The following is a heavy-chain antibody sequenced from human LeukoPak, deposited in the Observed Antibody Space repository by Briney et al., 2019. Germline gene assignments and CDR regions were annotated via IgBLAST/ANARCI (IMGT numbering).Heavy chain of an antibody. D-gene: IGHD6-13*01. V-gene: IGHV3-48*03. CDR1: GFTFSTYE. Sequence: GGSLRLSCAASGFTFSTYEMSWVRQAPGKGLEWVSYISPSGSTIHYADSVKGRFSISRDNAKNSLYLQMNSLRAEDTAVYYCAKGGGQQPHYYYGMDVWGQGTTVTVSS. CDR2: ISPSGSTI. J-gene: IGHJ6*02. CDR3: AKGGGQQPHYYYGMDV.